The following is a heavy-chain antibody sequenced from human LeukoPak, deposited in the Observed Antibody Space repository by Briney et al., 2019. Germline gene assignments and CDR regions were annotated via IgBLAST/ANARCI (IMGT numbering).Heavy chain of an antibody. CDR2: ISSGSSYI. CDR1: GFTFSSYS. J-gene: IGHJ4*02. Sequence: GGSLRLSCAASGFTFSSYSMTWVRQAPGKGLEWVSSISSGSSYIYYADSVKGRFTISRDNAKNSLYLQMNSLRAEDTAVYYCARLFGGVIAIDYWGQGTLVTVSS. D-gene: IGHD3-16*02. V-gene: IGHV3-21*01. CDR3: ARLFGGVIAIDY.